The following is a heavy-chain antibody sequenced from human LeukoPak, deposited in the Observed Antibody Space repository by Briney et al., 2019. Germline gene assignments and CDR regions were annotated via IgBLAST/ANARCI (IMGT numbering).Heavy chain of an antibody. CDR1: GFTFSSYA. Sequence: PGGSLRLSCAASGFTFSSYALSWVRQAPGTGLEWVSTITGSGGSTYNADSVKGRFTISRDNSKNTLYLQMNCLRAEDTAVYYCAKMAEDYYYGAGGHFDFWGQGTRVTVSS. CDR2: ITGSGGST. D-gene: IGHD3-10*01. V-gene: IGHV3-23*01. J-gene: IGHJ4*02. CDR3: AKMAEDYYYGAGGHFDF.